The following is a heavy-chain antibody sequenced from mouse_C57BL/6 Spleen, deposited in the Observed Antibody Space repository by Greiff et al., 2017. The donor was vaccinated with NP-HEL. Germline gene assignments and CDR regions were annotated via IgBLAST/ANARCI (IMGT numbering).Heavy chain of an antibody. J-gene: IGHJ4*01. D-gene: IGHD1-1*01. CDR2: IYPRSGNT. CDR3: ARSGEDYYGSSYAMDY. V-gene: IGHV1-81*01. Sequence: QVQLQQSGAELARPGASVKLSCKASGYTFTSYGISWVKQRTGQGLEWIGEIYPRSGNTYYNEKFKGKATLTADKSSSTAYMELRSLTSEDSAVYFCARSGEDYYGSSYAMDYWGQGTSVTVSS. CDR1: GYTFTSYG.